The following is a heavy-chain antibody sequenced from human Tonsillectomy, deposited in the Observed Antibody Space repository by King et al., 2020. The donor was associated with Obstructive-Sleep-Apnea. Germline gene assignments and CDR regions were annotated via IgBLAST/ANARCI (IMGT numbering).Heavy chain of an antibody. CDR2: ISSSSSTI. D-gene: IGHD2-15*01. CDR1: GFTFSSYS. Sequence: DVQLVESGGGLVQPGGSLRLSCAASGFTFSSYSMNWVRQAPGKGLEWVSYISSSSSTIYYADSVKGRFTISRDNAKNSLYLQMNSLRAEDTAVYYCARVRRYCSGGSCHSGYYYYGMDVWGQGTTVTVSS. J-gene: IGHJ6*02. CDR3: ARVRRYCSGGSCHSGYYYYGMDV. V-gene: IGHV3-48*04.